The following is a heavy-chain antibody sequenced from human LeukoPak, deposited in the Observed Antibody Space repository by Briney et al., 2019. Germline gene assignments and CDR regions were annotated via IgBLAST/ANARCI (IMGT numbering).Heavy chain of an antibody. Sequence: SETLSLTCTVSGYSISSGYYWGWIRQPPGKGLEWIGSIYHSGSTYYNPSLKSRVTISVDTSKNQFSLKLSSVTAADTAVYYCARARAGDHFDYWGQGTLVTVSS. J-gene: IGHJ4*02. CDR3: ARARAGDHFDY. V-gene: IGHV4-38-2*02. D-gene: IGHD3-16*01. CDR2: IYHSGST. CDR1: GYSISSGYY.